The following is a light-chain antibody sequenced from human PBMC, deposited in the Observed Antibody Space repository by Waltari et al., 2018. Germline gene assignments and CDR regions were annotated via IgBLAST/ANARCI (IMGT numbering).Light chain of an antibody. CDR1: QSILYSSNSKNY. Sequence: DIVMTQSPDSLAVSLGERATINCQSSQSILYSSNSKNYLAWYQHKPGQPPKLLIYWASTRESGVPDRFSGSGSGTDFTLTISSLQAEDVAIYYCQQYYSIPYTFGQGTKLEIK. CDR3: QQYYSIPYT. J-gene: IGKJ2*01. CDR2: WAS. V-gene: IGKV4-1*01.